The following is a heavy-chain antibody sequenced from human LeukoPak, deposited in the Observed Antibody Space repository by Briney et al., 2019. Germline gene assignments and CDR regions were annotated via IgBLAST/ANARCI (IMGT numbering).Heavy chain of an antibody. CDR2: ISGSGGTVGST. J-gene: IGHJ4*02. CDR1: GFTFSSYG. CDR3: ARDVGAVLGEVYDF. V-gene: IGHV3-23*01. Sequence: GGSLRLSCAASGFTFSSYGMSWVRQAPGKGLEWVSSISGSGGTVGSTNYADSVKGRFTISRDNSKDTLYLQMNSLRVEDTALYYCARDVGAVLGEVYDFWGQGTLVTVSS. D-gene: IGHD3-16*01.